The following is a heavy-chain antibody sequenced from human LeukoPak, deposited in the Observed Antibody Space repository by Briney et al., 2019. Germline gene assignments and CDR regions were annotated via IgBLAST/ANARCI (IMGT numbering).Heavy chain of an antibody. CDR3: AIRPVYYYYGMDV. CDR1: GGSFSGYY. Sequence: SETLCLTCAVYGGSFSGYYWSWIRQPPGKGLEWIGEINHSGSTNYNPSLKSRVTISVDTSKNQFSLKLSSVTAADTAVYYCAIRPVYYYYGMDVWGQGTTVTVSS. CDR2: INHSGST. V-gene: IGHV4-34*01. J-gene: IGHJ6*02.